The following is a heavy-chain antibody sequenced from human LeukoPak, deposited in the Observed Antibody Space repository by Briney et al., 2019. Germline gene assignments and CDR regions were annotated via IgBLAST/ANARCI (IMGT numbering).Heavy chain of an antibody. CDR2: IRYDGSNK. J-gene: IGHJ4*02. CDR1: GFTFSSYG. CDR3: ARDRLVVDPGYFDY. V-gene: IGHV3-30*02. Sequence: PGGSLRLSCAASGFTFSSYGMHWVRQAPGKGLEWVAFIRYDGSNKYYADSVKGRFTISRDNSKNTLYLQMNSLRAEDTAVYYCARDRLVVDPGYFDYWGQGTLVTVSS. D-gene: IGHD2-15*01.